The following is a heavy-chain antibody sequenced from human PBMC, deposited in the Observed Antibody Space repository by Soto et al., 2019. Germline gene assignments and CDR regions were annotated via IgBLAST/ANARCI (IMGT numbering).Heavy chain of an antibody. Sequence: QVQLVQSGAEVKKPGASVKVSCKASGYTFTSYGFSWVRQAPGQGLEWMGWISAYNGNTNYAQKLQGRVTMTTDTSTSTAYMELRSLRSDDTAVYYCASFSIAATDPYGMDVWGQGTTVTVSS. V-gene: IGHV1-18*01. CDR3: ASFSIAATDPYGMDV. CDR2: ISAYNGNT. CDR1: GYTFTSYG. D-gene: IGHD6-13*01. J-gene: IGHJ6*02.